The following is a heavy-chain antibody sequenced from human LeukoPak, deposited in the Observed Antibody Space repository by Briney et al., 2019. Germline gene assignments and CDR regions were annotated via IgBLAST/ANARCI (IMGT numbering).Heavy chain of an antibody. CDR3: ARESIAAATTTSF. CDR2: ISSSSSTI. J-gene: IGHJ4*02. CDR1: GFTFSSYS. Sequence: PGGSLRLSCAASGFTFSSYSMNWVRQAPGKGLEWVSYISSSSSTIYYADSVKGRFTISRDNAKNSLYLQMNSLRAEDTAVYYCARESIAAATTTSFWGQGTLVTVSS. V-gene: IGHV3-48*01. D-gene: IGHD6-13*01.